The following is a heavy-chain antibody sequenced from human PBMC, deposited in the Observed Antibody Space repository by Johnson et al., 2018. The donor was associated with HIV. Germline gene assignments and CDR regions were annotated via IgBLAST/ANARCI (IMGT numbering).Heavy chain of an antibody. J-gene: IGHJ3*02. Sequence: QVQLVESGGGVVQPGMSLRLSCAASGFTFSSYAMHWVRQAPGKGLEWVALISYDGTNKYYADSVKGRFTISRDNSKNTLYLQMNSLRAEDTAVYYCARSQTMIVDGADAFDIWGQGTMVTVSS. CDR1: GFTFSSYA. V-gene: IGHV3-30-3*01. CDR2: ISYDGTNK. D-gene: IGHD3-22*01. CDR3: ARSQTMIVDGADAFDI.